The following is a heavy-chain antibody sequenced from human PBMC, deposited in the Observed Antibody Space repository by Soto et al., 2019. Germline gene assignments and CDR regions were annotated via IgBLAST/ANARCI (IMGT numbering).Heavy chain of an antibody. CDR1: GYTFSNYG. CDR2: ISLYSDGT. Sequence: ASVKVSCKTSGYTFSNYGITWVRQAPGQPLEWLGWISLYSDGTNYAQKFQGRVSMTTDTSTTTAYMELRGLRSDDTAVYYCARVVPGAEAWFGPWGQGTLVTVSS. V-gene: IGHV1-18*01. D-gene: IGHD2-2*01. CDR3: ARVVPGAEAWFGP. J-gene: IGHJ5*02.